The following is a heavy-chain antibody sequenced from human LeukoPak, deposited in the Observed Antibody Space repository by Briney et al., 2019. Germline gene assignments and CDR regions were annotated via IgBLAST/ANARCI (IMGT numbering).Heavy chain of an antibody. V-gene: IGHV3-7*01. Sequence: GGSLRLSCAASGFTFSSYWMSWVRQAPGKGPEWVANIKQDGSEKYYVDSVKGRFTISRDNAKNSLYLQMNSLRAEDTAVYYCARESENYDILTGYYNGLDAFDIWGQGTMVTVSS. CDR1: GFTFSSYW. D-gene: IGHD3-9*01. CDR3: ARESENYDILTGYYNGLDAFDI. J-gene: IGHJ3*02. CDR2: IKQDGSEK.